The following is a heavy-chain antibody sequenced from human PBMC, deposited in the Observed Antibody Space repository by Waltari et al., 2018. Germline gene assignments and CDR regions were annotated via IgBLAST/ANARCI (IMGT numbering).Heavy chain of an antibody. Sequence: EVQLVESGGGVVRPGDSMKLSCVVSGFTLSGSAIHWVRQRAGRGLEWVGRVGTKTNSHATFYGPSVEGRFSISRDDSQNTAYLQMDSLDLDDTAVYFCTRVAKGRTSSQFDYWGQGTLVTVSS. CDR1: GFTLSGSA. CDR2: VGTKTNSHAT. V-gene: IGHV3-73*01. J-gene: IGHJ4*02. CDR3: TRVAKGRTSSQFDY. D-gene: IGHD2-2*01.